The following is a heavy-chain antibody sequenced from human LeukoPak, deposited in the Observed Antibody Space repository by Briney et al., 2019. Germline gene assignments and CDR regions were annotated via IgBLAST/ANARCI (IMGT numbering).Heavy chain of an antibody. D-gene: IGHD6-19*01. V-gene: IGHV3-66*01. CDR2: IYSGGST. CDR1: GFTFSSYS. J-gene: IGHJ4*02. Sequence: SGGSLRLSCAASGFTFSSYSMNWVRQAPGKGLEWVSVIYSGGSTYYADSVKGRFTISRDNSKNTLYLQMNSLRAEDTAVYYCARDLADSSGWYKPFDYWGQGTLVTVSS. CDR3: ARDLADSSGWYKPFDY.